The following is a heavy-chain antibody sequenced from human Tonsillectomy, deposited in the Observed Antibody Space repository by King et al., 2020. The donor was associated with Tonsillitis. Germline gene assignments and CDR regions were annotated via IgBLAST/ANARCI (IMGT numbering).Heavy chain of an antibody. CDR2: ISYTGST. V-gene: IGHV4-59*01. CDR3: ARAQAMDV. J-gene: IGHJ6*04. Sequence: VQLQESGPGLVKPSETLSLTCTVSGGSISSYYWSWIRQPPGKGLEWIGYISYTGSTNYNPSLNSRVTISVDTSKNHFSLKLSSVTAADTAVYYCARAQAMDVWGKGTTVTVSS. CDR1: GGSISSYY.